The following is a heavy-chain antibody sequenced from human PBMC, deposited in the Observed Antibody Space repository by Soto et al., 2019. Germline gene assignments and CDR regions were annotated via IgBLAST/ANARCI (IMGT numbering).Heavy chain of an antibody. V-gene: IGHV3-48*01. D-gene: IGHD4-17*01. J-gene: IGHJ4*02. CDR2: ISGSSRTT. CDR3: AGDLKNYGDSPRGFDY. Sequence: EVQLVESGGGLVQPGGSLRLSCAASGFTFSTYGMNWVRQAPGKGLEWVSYISGSSRTTYYADSVKGRFTISRDNADNSLFLQMYSLRAEDTALYYCAGDLKNYGDSPRGFDYWGQGTLVTVSS. CDR1: GFTFSTYG.